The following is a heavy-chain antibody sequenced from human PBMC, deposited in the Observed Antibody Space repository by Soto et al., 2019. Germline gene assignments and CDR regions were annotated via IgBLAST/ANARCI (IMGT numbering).Heavy chain of an antibody. D-gene: IGHD2-2*01. CDR3: ARIRVVPAALLDYYYYYMDV. Sequence: SETLSLTCAVYGGSFSGYYWSWIRQPPGKGLEWIGEINHSGSTNYNPSLKSRVTISVDTSKNQFSLKLSSVTAADTAVYYCARIRVVPAALLDYYYYYMDVWGKGTTVTVSS. CDR2: INHSGST. J-gene: IGHJ6*03. V-gene: IGHV4-34*01. CDR1: GGSFSGYY.